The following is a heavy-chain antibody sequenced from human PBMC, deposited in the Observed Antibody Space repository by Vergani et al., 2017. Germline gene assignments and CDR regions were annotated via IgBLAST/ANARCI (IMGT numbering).Heavy chain of an antibody. D-gene: IGHD6-13*01. Sequence: QVQLVQSGAEVKKPGSSVKVSCKASGGTFSSYAISWVRQAPGQGLEWMGRTIPILGIANYAQKFQGRVTITADKSTSTAYMELSSLRSEDTAVYYCARDFSPAPGIAKSNWFDPWGQGTLVTVSS. CDR3: ARDFSPAPGIAKSNWFDP. CDR1: GGTFSSYA. J-gene: IGHJ5*02. CDR2: TIPILGIA. V-gene: IGHV1-69*04.